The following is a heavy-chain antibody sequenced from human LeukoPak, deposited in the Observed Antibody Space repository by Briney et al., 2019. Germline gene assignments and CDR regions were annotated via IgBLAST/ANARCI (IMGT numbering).Heavy chain of an antibody. CDR1: GGSISSYY. D-gene: IGHD5-12*01. CDR2: IYYSGST. CDR3: ARDLGGYDPFDY. J-gene: IGHJ4*02. Sequence: PSETLSLTXTVSGGSISSYYWSWIRQTPGKGLEWLGYIYYSGSTSYNPSLKSRVTISVDTSKNQFSLKLSSVTAADTAVYYCARDLGGYDPFDYWGQGTLVTVSS. V-gene: IGHV4-59*01.